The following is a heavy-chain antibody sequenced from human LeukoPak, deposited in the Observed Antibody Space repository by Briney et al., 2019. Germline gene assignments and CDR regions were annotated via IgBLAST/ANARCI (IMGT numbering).Heavy chain of an antibody. J-gene: IGHJ6*03. CDR3: ARDSFGYDYPGHYYYYMDV. Sequence: ASVKVSCKASGYTFTSYYMHWVRQAPGQGLEWMGIINPSGGSTSYAQKFQGRVTMTRDTSTSTVYMELSSLRSEDTAVYYCARDSFGYDYPGHYYYYMDVWGKGTTVTVSS. CDR1: GYTFTSYY. V-gene: IGHV1-46*01. D-gene: IGHD5-12*01. CDR2: INPSGGST.